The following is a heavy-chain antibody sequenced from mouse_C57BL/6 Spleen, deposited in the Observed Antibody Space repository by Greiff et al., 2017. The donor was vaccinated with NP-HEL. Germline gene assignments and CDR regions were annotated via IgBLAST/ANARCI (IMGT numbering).Heavy chain of an antibody. CDR3: ARSSSHYCDY. J-gene: IGHJ2*01. CDR2: IHPNSGST. V-gene: IGHV1-64*01. Sequence: QVQLQQPGAELVKPGASVKLSCKASGYTFTSYWMHWVKQRPGQGLEWIGMIHPNSGSTNYNEKFKSKATLTVDKSSSTAYRQLSSLTSEDSAVYYCARSSSHYCDYWGQGTTLTVSS. D-gene: IGHD1-1*01. CDR1: GYTFTSYW.